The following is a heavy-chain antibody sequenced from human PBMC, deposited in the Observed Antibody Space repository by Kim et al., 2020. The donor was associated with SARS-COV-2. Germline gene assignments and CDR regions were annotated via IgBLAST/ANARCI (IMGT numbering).Heavy chain of an antibody. V-gene: IGHV4-34*01. J-gene: IGHJ4*02. Sequence: SETLSLTCAVYGGSFSGYYWSWIRQPPGPGLEWIGEINHSGSTNYNPSLKSRVTISVDTSKNQISLKLSSVTAADTAVYYCARVRKNSGSYYVQVPKYYFDYWGQGTLVTVSS. D-gene: IGHD1-26*01. CDR1: GGSFSGYY. CDR3: ARVRKNSGSYYVQVPKYYFDY. CDR2: INHSGST.